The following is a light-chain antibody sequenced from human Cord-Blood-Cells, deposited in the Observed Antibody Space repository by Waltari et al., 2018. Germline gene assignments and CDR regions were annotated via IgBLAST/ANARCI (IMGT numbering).Light chain of an antibody. J-gene: IGKJ2*01. CDR2: DAS. CDR1: QSISSW. CDR3: QQYNSYSST. V-gene: IGKV1-5*01. Sequence: DIHMTQSPSTLSASVGDRVTITCRASQSISSWLAWYQQKPGKAPKLLIYDASSLEIGVPSRFSGSGSGTEFPLTISSLQPDDVATYYCQQYNSYSSTFGQRTTLAI.